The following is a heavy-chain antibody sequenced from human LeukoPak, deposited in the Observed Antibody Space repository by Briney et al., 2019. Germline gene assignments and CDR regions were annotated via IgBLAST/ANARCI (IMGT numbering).Heavy chain of an antibody. CDR2: IYYSGST. J-gene: IGHJ3*02. CDR1: GGSISGYY. D-gene: IGHD7-27*01. V-gene: IGHV4-59*12. CDR3: ARETGEYAFDI. Sequence: SETLSLTWTVSGGSISGYYWSWIRQPPGKGLEWVGNIYYSGSTTYNPSLKSRVTISVDTSKNQFPLKLRSVTAADTGVYYCARETGEYAFDIWGQGTRDTVSS.